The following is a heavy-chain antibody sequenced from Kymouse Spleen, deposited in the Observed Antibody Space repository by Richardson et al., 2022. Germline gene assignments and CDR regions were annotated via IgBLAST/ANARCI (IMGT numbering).Heavy chain of an antibody. CDR1: GFTVSSNY. D-gene: IGHD3-10*01. V-gene: IGHV3-53*01. CDR2: IYSGGST. Sequence: EVQLVESGGGLIQPGGSLRLSCAASGFTVSSNYMSWVRQAPGKGLEWVSVIYSGGSTYYADSVKGRFTISRDNSKNTLYLQMNSLRAEDTAVYYCARDYYGSGSYYLYYYYYGMDVWGQGTTVTVSS. J-gene: IGHJ6*02. CDR3: ARDYYGSGSYYLYYYYYGMDV.